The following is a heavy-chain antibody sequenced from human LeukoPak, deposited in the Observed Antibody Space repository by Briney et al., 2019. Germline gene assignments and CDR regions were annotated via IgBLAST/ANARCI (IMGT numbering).Heavy chain of an antibody. Sequence: SETLSLTCTVSGGSMSSYYWSWIRQPPGKGLEWIGYIYYSGSTNYNPSLKSRVTISVDTSKNQFSLQLSSVTAAGTAVYYCARRTFNWNDWYFDYWGQGTLVTVSS. CDR3: ARRTFNWNDWYFDY. CDR2: IYYSGST. CDR1: GGSMSSYY. D-gene: IGHD1-20*01. V-gene: IGHV4-59*08. J-gene: IGHJ4*02.